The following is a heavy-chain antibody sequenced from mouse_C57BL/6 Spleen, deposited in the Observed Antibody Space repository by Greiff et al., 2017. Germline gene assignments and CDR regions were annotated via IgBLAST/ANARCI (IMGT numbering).Heavy chain of an antibody. Sequence: DVKLVESGGGLVKPGGSLKLSCAASGFTFSDYGMHWVRQAPEKGLEWVAYISSGSSTIYYADTVKGRFTISRDNAKNTLVLKMTSLRSEDTAMYYCARDGSSYPYYYAMDYWGQGTSVTVSS. J-gene: IGHJ4*01. CDR1: GFTFSDYG. CDR2: ISSGSSTI. D-gene: IGHD1-1*01. V-gene: IGHV5-17*01. CDR3: ARDGSSYPYYYAMDY.